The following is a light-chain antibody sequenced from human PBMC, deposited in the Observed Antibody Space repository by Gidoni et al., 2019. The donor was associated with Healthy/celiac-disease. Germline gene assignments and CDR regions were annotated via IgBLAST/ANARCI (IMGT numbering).Light chain of an antibody. Sequence: DIVMPQSPDSLAVSLSERATINCKSSQSVLYSSNNKNYLAWYQQKPGQPPKLLIYWASTRESGVPDRFIGSGSGTDFPLTISSLQSEDVAVYYCQQYYSTPLTFGGGTKVEIK. CDR2: WAS. CDR3: QQYYSTPLT. V-gene: IGKV4-1*01. J-gene: IGKJ4*01. CDR1: QSVLYSSNNKNY.